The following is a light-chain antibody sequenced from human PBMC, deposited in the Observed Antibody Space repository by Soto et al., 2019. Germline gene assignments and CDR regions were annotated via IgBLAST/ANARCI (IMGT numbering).Light chain of an antibody. V-gene: IGLV1-44*01. Sequence: QSVLTQPPSASGSPGQRVTISCSGSSSNIGSNTVNWYQQLPGTAPKLLIYSNNQRPSGVPDRFSASKSGTSASLAISGLQSEDGADYYCAAWDDSLNGPVFGGGTKLTVL. CDR1: SSNIGSNT. J-gene: IGLJ2*01. CDR2: SNN. CDR3: AAWDDSLNGPV.